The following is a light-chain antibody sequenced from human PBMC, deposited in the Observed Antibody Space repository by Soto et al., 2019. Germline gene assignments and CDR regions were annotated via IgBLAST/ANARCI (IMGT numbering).Light chain of an antibody. Sequence: QSALTQPRSVSRSPGQSVTITCTETSSDVGGYNYVAWYQQHPGKAPKLMIYDVSKRPSGFPDRFSGSKSGNTASLPISRLQAEDEADYYCCSYAGSVYVFGTGTKVTVL. CDR1: SSDVGGYNY. CDR3: CSYAGSVYV. J-gene: IGLJ1*01. CDR2: DVS. V-gene: IGLV2-11*01.